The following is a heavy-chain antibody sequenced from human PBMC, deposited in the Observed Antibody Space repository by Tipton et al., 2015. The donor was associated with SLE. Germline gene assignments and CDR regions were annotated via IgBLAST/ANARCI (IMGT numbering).Heavy chain of an antibody. CDR2: IYSGGGT. CDR3: ARDLRYSGTWYSDY. J-gene: IGHJ4*02. Sequence: GSLRLSCVASGFTFRSSSMAWVRQAPGKGLEWVSVIYSGGGTYYADSVKGRFIISRDNSKNTLYLQMNRLRAEDTAVYFCARDLRYSGTWYSDYWGQGTLVTVSS. D-gene: IGHD6-13*01. V-gene: IGHV3-53*01. CDR1: GFTFRSSS.